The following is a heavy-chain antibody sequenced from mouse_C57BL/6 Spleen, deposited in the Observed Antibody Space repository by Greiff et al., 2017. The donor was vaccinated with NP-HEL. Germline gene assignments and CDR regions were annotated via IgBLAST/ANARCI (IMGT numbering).Heavy chain of an antibody. J-gene: IGHJ4*01. CDR3: ARSHYYGSSGAMDY. Sequence: QVQLQQSGAELVKPGASVKISCKASGYAFSSYWMNWVKQRPGKGLEWIGQIYPGDGDTNYNGKFKGKATLTADKSSSTAYMQLSSLTSEDSAVYFCARSHYYGSSGAMDYWGQGTSVTVSS. CDR1: GYAFSSYW. D-gene: IGHD1-1*01. V-gene: IGHV1-80*01. CDR2: IYPGDGDT.